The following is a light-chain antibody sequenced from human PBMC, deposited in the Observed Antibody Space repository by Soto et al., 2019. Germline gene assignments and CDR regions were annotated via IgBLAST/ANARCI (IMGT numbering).Light chain of an antibody. CDR2: TNN. CDR3: SSYRSSSTLDYV. Sequence: QSVLTQPPSASGTPGQRVTISCSGSSSNIGSNFVYWYQHLPGTAPKLLIYTNNQRPSGVPDRFSGSKSGTSASLAISGLQAEDEADYYCSSYRSSSTLDYVFGTGTKVTVL. CDR1: SSNIGSNF. J-gene: IGLJ1*01. V-gene: IGLV1-44*01.